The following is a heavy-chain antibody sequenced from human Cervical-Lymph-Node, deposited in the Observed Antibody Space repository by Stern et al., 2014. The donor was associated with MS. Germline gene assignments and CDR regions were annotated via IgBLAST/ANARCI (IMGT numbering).Heavy chain of an antibody. J-gene: IGHJ5*02. CDR2: ISTTGGTT. V-gene: IGHV3-23*04. CDR1: GFTFSTYD. CDR3: AKKSGSGWYYVS. D-gene: IGHD6-19*01. Sequence: EVQLVQSGGGLVQPGGSLRLSCAASGFTFSTYDMRWVRRAPGKGPQFVSAISTTGGTTYYADSVKGRFTISRDNSKNTLYLQMNSLRAEDTAVYYCAKKSGSGWYYVSWGQGSLVTVSS.